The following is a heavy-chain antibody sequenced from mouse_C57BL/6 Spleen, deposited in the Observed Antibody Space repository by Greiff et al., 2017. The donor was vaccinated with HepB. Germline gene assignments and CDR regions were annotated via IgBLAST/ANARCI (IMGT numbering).Heavy chain of an antibody. Sequence: DVHLVESGGGLVQPGGSLKLSCAASGFTFSDYGMAWVRQAPRKGPEWVAFISNLAYSIYYADTVTGRFTISRENAKNTLYLEMSSLRSEDTAMYYCARHDGYYLYFDVWGTGTTVTVSS. CDR2: ISNLAYSI. CDR1: GFTFSDYG. D-gene: IGHD2-3*01. V-gene: IGHV5-15*01. CDR3: ARHDGYYLYFDV. J-gene: IGHJ1*03.